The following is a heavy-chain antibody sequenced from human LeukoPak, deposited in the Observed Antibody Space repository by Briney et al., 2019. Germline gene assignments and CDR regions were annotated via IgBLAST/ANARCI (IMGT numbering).Heavy chain of an antibody. CDR3: ARGLRLGESFYDY. CDR1: GYSISSGYY. V-gene: IGHV4-38-2*02. Sequence: SETLSLTCTVSGYSISSGYYGVWIRQPPGKGLEWIGSIHHSGSTFYNPSLKSRVTISVDTSKNQFSLKLSSVTAADTAVYYCARGLRLGESFYDYWGQGTLVTVSS. CDR2: IHHSGST. J-gene: IGHJ4*02. D-gene: IGHD3-16*01.